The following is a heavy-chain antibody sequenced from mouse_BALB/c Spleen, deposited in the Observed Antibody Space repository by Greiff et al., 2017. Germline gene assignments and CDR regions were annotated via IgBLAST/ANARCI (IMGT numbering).Heavy chain of an antibody. CDR1: GYSITSSYY. CDR2: ISDDGSN. D-gene: IGHD2-4*01. V-gene: IGHV3-6*02. J-gene: IGHJ4*01. Sequence: EVKLQESGPGLVKPSQSLSLTCSVTGYSITSSYYWNWIRQFPGNKLEWMGYISDDGSNNYNPSLKNRISITRDTSKNQFFLKLNSVTTEDTATYSCASAYDYDAMDYWGQGTSVTVSS. CDR3: ASAYDYDAMDY.